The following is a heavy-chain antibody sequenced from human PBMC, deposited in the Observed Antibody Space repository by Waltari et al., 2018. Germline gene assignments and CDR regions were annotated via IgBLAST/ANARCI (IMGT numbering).Heavy chain of an antibody. CDR1: GFTFSSYD. J-gene: IGHJ6*02. V-gene: IGHV3-13*01. D-gene: IGHD2-15*01. CDR3: ARLLPRYGMDV. Sequence: EVQLVESGGGLVQPGGSLRLSCAASGFTFSSYDMHWVRQATGKGLEWVSAIGTAGDTCYPGSVKGRFTISRENAKNSLYLQMNSLRAEDTAVYYCARLLPRYGMDVWGQGTTVTVSS. CDR2: IGTAGDT.